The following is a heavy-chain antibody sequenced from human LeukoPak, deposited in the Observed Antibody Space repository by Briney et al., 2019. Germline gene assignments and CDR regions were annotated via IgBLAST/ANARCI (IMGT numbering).Heavy chain of an antibody. CDR1: GLTFSNYW. V-gene: IGHV3-7*03. J-gene: IGHJ3*02. CDR2: IKHDGSEK. CDR3: AKGRWGLTINNFDI. Sequence: GGSLRLSCAASGLTFSNYWMSWVRQGPGKGLEWVANIKHDGSEKYYIDSVKGRFTISRDNAKNSVYLQMNSLRGEDTAVYYCAKGRWGLTINNFDIWGQGTMVTVSS. D-gene: IGHD3-9*01.